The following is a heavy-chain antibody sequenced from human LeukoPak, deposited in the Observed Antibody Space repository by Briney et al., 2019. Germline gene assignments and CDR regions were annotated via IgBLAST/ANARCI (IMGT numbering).Heavy chain of an antibody. CDR3: ARDRHSSVDY. J-gene: IGHJ4*02. CDR2: ISGDSRTI. Sequence: GGSLRLSCAASGFTFSTYSMIWVRQAPRKGLEWLSYISGDSRTIYYPDSVKGRFTISRDNAKNSLYLQLISLRAEDTAVYYCARDRHSSVDYWGQGTLVTVSS. V-gene: IGHV3-48*01. D-gene: IGHD3-22*01. CDR1: GFTFSTYS.